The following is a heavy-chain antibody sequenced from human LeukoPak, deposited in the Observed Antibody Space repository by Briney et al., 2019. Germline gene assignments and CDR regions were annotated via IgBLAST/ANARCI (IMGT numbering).Heavy chain of an antibody. Sequence: GGSLRLSCAASGFTFSSYSMKWVRQAPGKGLEWVSSISSSSSYIYYADSVKGRFTISRDNAKNSLYLQMNSLRAEDTAVYYCARDRKDSSGLIDYWGQGTLVTVSS. V-gene: IGHV3-21*01. CDR1: GFTFSSYS. J-gene: IGHJ4*02. D-gene: IGHD3-22*01. CDR3: ARDRKDSSGLIDY. CDR2: ISSSSSYI.